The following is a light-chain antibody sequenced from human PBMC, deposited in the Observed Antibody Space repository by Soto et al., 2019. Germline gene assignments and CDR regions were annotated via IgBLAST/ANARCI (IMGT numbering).Light chain of an antibody. CDR2: EVS. CDR3: SSFEASNNLL. V-gene: IGLV2-8*01. CDR1: HSDIGSYDL. J-gene: IGLJ2*01. Sequence: QSALTQPASVSGSPGQSITISCMGTHSDIGSYDLVSWYQQFPGKAPKLIIYEVSKRPSGVPDRFSGSKSGNTASLTVSGLQVEDEADYYCSSFEASNNLLFGGGTKLTVL.